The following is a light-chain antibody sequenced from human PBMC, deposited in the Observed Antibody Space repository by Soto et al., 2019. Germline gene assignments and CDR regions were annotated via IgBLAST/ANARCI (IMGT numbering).Light chain of an antibody. CDR1: QSVSRH. CDR2: DAS. J-gene: IGKJ1*01. Sequence: EIVLTQSPATLSLSPGERATLSCRASQSVSRHLAWYQQKPGQAPRLLIYDASNRATGIPARFSGSGSGTDFTLTISSLEPEDFAVYYCQQYENYPRTFGQGTKVEVK. V-gene: IGKV3-11*01. CDR3: QQYENYPRT.